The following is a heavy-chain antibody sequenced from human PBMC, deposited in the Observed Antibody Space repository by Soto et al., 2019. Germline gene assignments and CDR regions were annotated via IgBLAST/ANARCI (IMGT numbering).Heavy chain of an antibody. J-gene: IGHJ4*02. Sequence: GGSLRPAGAAPGFAFKNYAMTWVRQAPGKGLEWVSGISGSGRTYYADSVKGRFTISRDNSKNTLYLQMDSLRAEDTAVYYCAKRGPVVTLEKYFDYWGQGTLVTVSS. D-gene: IGHD2-21*02. CDR1: GFAFKNYA. CDR3: AKRGPVVTLEKYFDY. V-gene: IGHV3-23*01. CDR2: ISGSGRT.